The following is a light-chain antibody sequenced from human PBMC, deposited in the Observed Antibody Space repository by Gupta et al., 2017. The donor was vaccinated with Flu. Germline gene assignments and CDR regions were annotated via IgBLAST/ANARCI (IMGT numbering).Light chain of an antibody. V-gene: IGKV3-20*01. CDR1: QSVNNNL. CDR2: GAS. Sequence: ERATLSCRASQSVNNNLLTWYQQKPGQVPRLLIYGASSRATGIPDRFSGSGSGTDFTLTIRRLQPEDFAAYYCQQYGSSVYTFGQGTKLEIK. CDR3: QQYGSSVYT. J-gene: IGKJ2*01.